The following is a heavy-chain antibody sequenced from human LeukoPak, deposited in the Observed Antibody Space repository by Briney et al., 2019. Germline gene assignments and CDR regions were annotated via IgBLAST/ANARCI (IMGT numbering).Heavy chain of an antibody. V-gene: IGHV4-4*02. J-gene: IGHJ3*01. CDR1: GGSISSNNW. Sequence: PSETLSLTCAVSGGSISSNNWWSWVRQPPGKGLEWIGEIYHSGSTDYNPSLESRVTISVDKSKNQFSLKLSSVTAADTAVYYCARGFYGSGSYSSPGFHAFDVWGPGTMVTVSS. CDR2: IYHSGST. CDR3: ARGFYGSGSYSSPGFHAFDV. D-gene: IGHD3-10*01.